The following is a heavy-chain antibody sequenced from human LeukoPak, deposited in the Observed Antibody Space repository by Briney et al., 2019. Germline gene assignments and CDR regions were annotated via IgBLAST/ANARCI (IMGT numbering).Heavy chain of an antibody. J-gene: IGHJ4*02. D-gene: IGHD3-10*01. Sequence: PSETLSLTCAVSGGSISTYYWSWIRQSPGKGLEWIGYISYNGYTNYNPSLNGRVTMSVDTSKSQFSLRLSSVTASDTAVYYCARHLDYYGSGSYEFWGQGTLVTVSS. CDR3: ARHLDYYGSGSYEF. CDR1: GGSISTYY. V-gene: IGHV4-59*08. CDR2: ISYNGYT.